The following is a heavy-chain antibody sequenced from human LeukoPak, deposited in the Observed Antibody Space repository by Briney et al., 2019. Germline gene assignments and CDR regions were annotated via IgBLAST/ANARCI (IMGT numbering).Heavy chain of an antibody. Sequence: SETLSLTCTVSGGSISSYYWSWIRQPPGKGLEWIGYIYYSGSTNYNPSLKSRVTISVDTSKNQFSLKLSSVAAADTAVYYCAITSHYDFWSGYYPPPDYWGQGTLATVSS. CDR2: IYYSGST. V-gene: IGHV4-59*01. D-gene: IGHD3-3*01. CDR3: AITSHYDFWSGYYPPPDY. J-gene: IGHJ4*02. CDR1: GGSISSYY.